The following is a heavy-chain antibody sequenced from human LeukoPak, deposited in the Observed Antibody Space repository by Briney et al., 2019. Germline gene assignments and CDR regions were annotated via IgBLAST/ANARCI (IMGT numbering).Heavy chain of an antibody. D-gene: IGHD5-12*01. V-gene: IGHV3-66*01. CDR1: EFSVGINY. J-gene: IGHJ4*02. Sequence: RGSLRLSCGASEFSVGINYMTCVRHVPGKGLEGVSHIYSGGSTYYADPVKGRLTISRHNSKRTLYLQMNSVRAEHTRVYYSARGLSGYHNTGGQGTLVTVSS. CDR2: IYSGGST. CDR3: ARGLSGYHNT.